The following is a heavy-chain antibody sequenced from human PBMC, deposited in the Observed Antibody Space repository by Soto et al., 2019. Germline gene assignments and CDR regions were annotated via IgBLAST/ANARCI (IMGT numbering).Heavy chain of an antibody. J-gene: IGHJ4*02. CDR1: GFTFSSYA. V-gene: IGHV3-23*01. CDR3: AKDSGSSERMYYFDY. CDR2: ISGSGGST. D-gene: IGHD1-26*01. Sequence: EVQLLESGGGLVQPGGSLRLSCAASGFTFSSYAMSWVLQAPGKGLEWVSAISGSGGSTYYADSVKGRFTSSRDNSKNTLYLQMNSLRAEDTAVYYCAKDSGSSERMYYFDYWGQGTLVTVSS.